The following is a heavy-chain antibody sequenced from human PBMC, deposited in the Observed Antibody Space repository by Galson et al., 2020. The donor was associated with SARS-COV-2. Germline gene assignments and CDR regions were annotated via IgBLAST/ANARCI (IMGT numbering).Heavy chain of an antibody. J-gene: IGHJ6*02. CDR1: GGSISSSSYY. V-gene: IGHV4-39*07. D-gene: IGHD6-13*01. CDR3: ARGPSSSLYGMDV. CDR2: IYYSGST. Sequence: SETLSLTCTVSGGSISSSSYYWGWIRQPPGKGLEWIGSIYYSGSTYYNPSLKSRVTISVDTSKNQFSLKLSSVTAADTAVYYCARGPSSSLYGMDVWGQGTTVTVSS.